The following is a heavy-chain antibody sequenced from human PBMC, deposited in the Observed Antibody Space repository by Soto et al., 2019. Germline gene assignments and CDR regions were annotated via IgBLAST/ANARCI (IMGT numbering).Heavy chain of an antibody. Sequence: SEXLSXXXTVSXGSXXSSXXXXXXXXQPPGKGLEWIGSIYYSGSTYYNPSLKSRVTVSVDTSKNQFSLKLSSVTAADTAVYYCARHPSNFWFDPWGQGTLVTVSS. V-gene: IGHV4-39*01. CDR2: IYYSGST. J-gene: IGHJ5*02. CDR1: XGSXXSSXXX. D-gene: IGHD4-4*01. CDR3: ARHPSNFWFDP.